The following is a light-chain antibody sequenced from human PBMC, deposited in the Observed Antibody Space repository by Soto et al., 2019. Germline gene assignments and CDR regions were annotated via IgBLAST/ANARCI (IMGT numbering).Light chain of an antibody. CDR3: QQRARWVT. V-gene: IGKV3D-20*02. CDR1: QSVRSSY. J-gene: IGKJ5*01. CDR2: AAS. Sequence: EIVMTQSPATLSVSPWERATLSFRASQSVRSSYLAWYQHKPGQAPRLLIYAASNRATGIPARFSGSGSETDFTLTISSLEPEDSAVYFCQQRARWVTFGQGTRWR.